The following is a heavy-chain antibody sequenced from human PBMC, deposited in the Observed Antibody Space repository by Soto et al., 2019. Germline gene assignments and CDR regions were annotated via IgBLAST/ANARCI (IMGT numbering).Heavy chain of an antibody. Sequence: EGQLLESGGGLVQPGGSLRLSCAASGFTFSTYAMNWVRQDSGKGLEWGSGISGSGDSTYYADSVKGRFTVSRDNSKNTLYLQMNSLRAEDTAVFYCAKERSSGWSFDCWGQGPLVTVSS. CDR2: ISGSGDST. D-gene: IGHD6-19*01. J-gene: IGHJ4*02. CDR1: GFTFSTYA. V-gene: IGHV3-23*01. CDR3: AKERSSGWSFDC.